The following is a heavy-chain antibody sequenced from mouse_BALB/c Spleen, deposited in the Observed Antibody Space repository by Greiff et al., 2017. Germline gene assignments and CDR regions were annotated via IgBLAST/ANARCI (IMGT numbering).Heavy chain of an antibody. J-gene: IGHJ4*01. V-gene: IGHV1-63*02. D-gene: IGHD2-4*01. CDR2: IYPGGGYT. Sequence: QVQLQQSGAELVRPGTSVKISCKASGYTFTNYWLGWVKQRPGHGLEWIGDIYPGGGYTNYNEKFKGKATLTADTSSSTAYMQLSSLTSEDSAVYFCARSDYDGYAMDYWGQGTSVTVSS. CDR1: GYTFTNYW. CDR3: ARSDYDGYAMDY.